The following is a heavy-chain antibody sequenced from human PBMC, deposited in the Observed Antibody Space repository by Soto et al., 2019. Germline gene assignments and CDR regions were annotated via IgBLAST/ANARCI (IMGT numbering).Heavy chain of an antibody. Sequence: VGSLRLSCAASGFTVSDTYMTWVRQAPGKGLEWVSVIHSGGSTFYADSVKGRFTISRDNSKNTLYLQLTSLSAEDTAVYYCATVRYSGNYKPSYYFDFWGRGTLVTVSS. V-gene: IGHV3-53*01. CDR1: GFTVSDTY. CDR3: ATVRYSGNYKPSYYFDF. CDR2: IHSGGST. J-gene: IGHJ4*02. D-gene: IGHD5-12*01.